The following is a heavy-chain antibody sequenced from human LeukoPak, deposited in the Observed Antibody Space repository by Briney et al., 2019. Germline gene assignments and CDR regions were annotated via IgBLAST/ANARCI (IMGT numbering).Heavy chain of an antibody. D-gene: IGHD5-24*01. V-gene: IGHV3-21*01. Sequence: GGSLRLSCAASGFTFSAREMNWVRQAPGKGLEWVSSISSSSSHIYYADSLGGRFTISRDNAKNSLYLQMDSLRAEDTAIYFCARLRSAQLRYFDIDYWGQGILVTVSS. CDR3: ARLRSAQLRYFDIDY. CDR1: GFTFSARE. CDR2: ISSSSSHI. J-gene: IGHJ4*02.